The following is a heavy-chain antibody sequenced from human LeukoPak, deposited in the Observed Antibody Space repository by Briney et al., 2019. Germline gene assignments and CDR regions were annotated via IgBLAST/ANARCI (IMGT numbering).Heavy chain of an antibody. CDR3: ARARHQLPRPGFGGSVAGSTYFDY. Sequence: GGSLRLSCAASRFTFSSYAMHWVRQAPGKGLEWVAVISYDGSNKYYADSVKGRFTISRDNSKNTLYLQMNSLRAEDTAVYYCARARHQLPRPGFGGSVAGSTYFDYWGQGTLVTVSS. V-gene: IGHV3-30*04. CDR1: RFTFSSYA. D-gene: IGHD6-19*01. CDR2: ISYDGSNK. J-gene: IGHJ4*02.